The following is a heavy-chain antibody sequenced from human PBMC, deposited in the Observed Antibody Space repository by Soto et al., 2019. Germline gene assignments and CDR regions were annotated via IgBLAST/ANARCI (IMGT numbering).Heavy chain of an antibody. J-gene: IGHJ5*02. CDR2: IYYSGST. Sequence: SETLALTCTISGRSISSYDWSWIRQPPGKGLEWIGYIYYSGSTNYNPSLKSRVTISVDTSKNQFSLKLSSVTAADTAVYYCARQGGSYYLLGDWFDPWGQGTLVTVSS. D-gene: IGHD1-26*01. CDR1: GRSISSYD. V-gene: IGHV4-59*08. CDR3: ARQGGSYYLLGDWFDP.